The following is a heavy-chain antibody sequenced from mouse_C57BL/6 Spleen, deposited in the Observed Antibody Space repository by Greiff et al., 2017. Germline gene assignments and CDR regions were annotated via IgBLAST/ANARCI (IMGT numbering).Heavy chain of an antibody. CDR3: ARVEDYGNYDY. CDR2: ISDGGSYT. J-gene: IGHJ2*01. D-gene: IGHD2-1*01. V-gene: IGHV5-4*03. Sequence: EVKLVESGGGLVKPGGSLKLSCAASGFTFSSYAMSWVRQTPEKRLEWVATISDGGSYTYYPDNVKGRFTISRDNAKNNLYLQMSHLKSEDTAMYYCARVEDYGNYDYWGQGTTLTVSS. CDR1: GFTFSSYA.